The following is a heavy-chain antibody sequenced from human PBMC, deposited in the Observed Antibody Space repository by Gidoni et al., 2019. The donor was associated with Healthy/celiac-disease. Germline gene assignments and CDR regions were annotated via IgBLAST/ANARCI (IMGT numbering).Heavy chain of an antibody. D-gene: IGHD2-15*01. CDR2: IYPGASDT. V-gene: IGHV5-51*01. J-gene: IGHJ4*02. Sequence: EVQLVQSGAEVKKHGESLKISCKGSGYSLTSDWLGWVRQMPGTGLEWMGIIYPGASDTRYSPSFQGQVTISADKSISTAYLQWSSLKASDTAMYYCARHNEVFRSGGSCCFDYWGQGTLVTVSS. CDR3: ARHNEVFRSGGSCCFDY. CDR1: GYSLTSDW.